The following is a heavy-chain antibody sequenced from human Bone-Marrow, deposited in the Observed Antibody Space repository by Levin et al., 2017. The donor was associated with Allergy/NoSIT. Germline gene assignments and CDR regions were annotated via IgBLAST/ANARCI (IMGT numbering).Heavy chain of an antibody. CDR2: IRNKPSGYTT. V-gene: IGHV3-72*01. Sequence: LSLTCAASGFPLSDHNMDWVRQTPGKGLEWVGRIRNKPSGYTTAYAASVEGRFILSRDDSKDSMYLQMKSLKTEDTAMYYCGRGAGWVFDYRGQGTLVTVSS. J-gene: IGHJ4*02. CDR3: GRGAGWVFDY. CDR1: GFPLSDHN. D-gene: IGHD3-16*01.